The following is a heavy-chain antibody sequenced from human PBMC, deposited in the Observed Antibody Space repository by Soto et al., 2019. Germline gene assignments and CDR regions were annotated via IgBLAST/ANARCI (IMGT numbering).Heavy chain of an antibody. V-gene: IGHV1-18*01. D-gene: IGHD2-2*01. CDR1: GYTFTSYG. CDR2: ISAYNGNT. CDR3: ASYSSSTSCPDKYGMDV. Sequence: QVQLVQSGAEVKKPGASVKVSCKASGYTFTSYGISWVRQAPGQGLEWMGWISAYNGNTNYAQKLQGRVTMTTDTSTSTAYMELRSLRSDDTAVYYCASYSSSTSCPDKYGMDVWGQGTTVTVSS. J-gene: IGHJ6*02.